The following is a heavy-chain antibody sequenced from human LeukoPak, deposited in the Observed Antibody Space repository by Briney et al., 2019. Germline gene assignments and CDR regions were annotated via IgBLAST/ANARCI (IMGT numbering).Heavy chain of an antibody. Sequence: GGSLRLSCAASGFTFSSYAMHWVRQAPDKGLEWVAVISSDGSNKYYADSVRGRFTIYRDNSKNTLYVQMNSLRAEDTAVYYCAKDYYDSSGYLFDYWGQGTRVTGSS. CDR1: GFTFSSYA. V-gene: IGHV3-30-3*01. J-gene: IGHJ4*02. CDR3: AKDYYDSSGYLFDY. CDR2: ISSDGSNK. D-gene: IGHD3-22*01.